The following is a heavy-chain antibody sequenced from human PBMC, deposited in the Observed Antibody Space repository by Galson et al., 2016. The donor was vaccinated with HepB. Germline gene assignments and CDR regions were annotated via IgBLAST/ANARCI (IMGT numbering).Heavy chain of an antibody. V-gene: IGHV1-69*13. Sequence: SVKVSCKASGGTFSTYAITWVRQAPGQGLEWMGGIIPIFGTAHYAQKFQDRVTITADESTTTAYMELSSLRSGDTAVYYCARASLPYQLLGTFDIWGQGTMVTVSS. CDR2: IIPIFGTA. CDR3: ARASLPYQLLGTFDI. CDR1: GGTFSTYA. J-gene: IGHJ3*02. D-gene: IGHD2-2*01.